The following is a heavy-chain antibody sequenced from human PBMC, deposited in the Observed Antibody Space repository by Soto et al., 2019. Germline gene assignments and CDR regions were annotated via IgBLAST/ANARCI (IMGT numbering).Heavy chain of an antibody. CDR2: IDYDGINK. CDR3: ARGDQYDILLRYYAMDV. Sequence: QVQLVESGGGVVQPGTSLRLSCVASGFTFSKFDMHWIRQTPDKRLKWVAFIDYDGINKYYTGSVKGRFTVSRDNSKNTVSLQMNNLGLEDTATYFCARGDQYDILLRYYAMDVWGLGTTVSISS. D-gene: IGHD1-26*01. J-gene: IGHJ6*02. CDR1: GFTFSKFD. V-gene: IGHV3-30-3*01.